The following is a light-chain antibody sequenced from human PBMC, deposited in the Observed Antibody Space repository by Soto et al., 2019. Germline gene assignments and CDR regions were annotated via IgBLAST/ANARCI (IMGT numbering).Light chain of an antibody. J-gene: IGKJ4*01. CDR2: WAS. CDR1: QSVLYSSNNKNY. Sequence: DIVMTQSPDSLAVSLGESANINCKSSQSVLYSSNNKNYLAWYQQKPVQPPKLLIYWASTRESGVPDRFSGSGSGTDFTLTISSLHAEDVAVYYCQQYYITPLTFGGGTKVEIK. V-gene: IGKV4-1*01. CDR3: QQYYITPLT.